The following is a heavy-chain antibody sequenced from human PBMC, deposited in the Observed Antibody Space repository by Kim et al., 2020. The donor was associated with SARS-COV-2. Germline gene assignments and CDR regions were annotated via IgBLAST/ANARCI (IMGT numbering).Heavy chain of an antibody. CDR1: GFAFSKAW. Sequence: GGSLRLSCAASGFAFSKAWMSWVRQAPGKGLEWVGRIKSKTNGGTADYAAPVKGRFTISRDDSKDTLYLQMNSLKPEDTAVYYCSTSTDRGDYGDYIDYWGQGTLVTVSS. D-gene: IGHD4-17*01. CDR2: IKSKTNGGTA. V-gene: IGHV3-15*01. J-gene: IGHJ4*02. CDR3: STSTDRGDYGDYIDY.